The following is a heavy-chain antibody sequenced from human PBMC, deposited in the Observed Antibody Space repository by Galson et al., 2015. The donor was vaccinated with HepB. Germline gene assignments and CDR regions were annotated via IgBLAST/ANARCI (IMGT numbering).Heavy chain of an antibody. V-gene: IGHV1-69*13. CDR1: GGTFGSYA. CDR3: ARETRTTGTTDAFDI. J-gene: IGHJ3*02. D-gene: IGHD1-1*01. Sequence: SVKVSCKASGGTFGSYAISWVRQAPGQGLEWMGGIIPIFGTANYAQKFQGRVTITADESTSTAYMELSSLRSEDTAVYYCARETRTTGTTDAFDIWGQGTMVTVSS. CDR2: IIPIFGTA.